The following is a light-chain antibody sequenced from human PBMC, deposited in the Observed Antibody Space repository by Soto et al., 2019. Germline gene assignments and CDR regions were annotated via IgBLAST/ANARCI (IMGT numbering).Light chain of an antibody. Sequence: QSALTQPASVSGSPGQSITISCTGTSSDVGGYNYVSWYQQHPGKAPKLMIYEVSSRPSGVSYRFSASKSGNTASLTISGLQAEDEPDYYCSSYTSSSTYVFGTGTKVTVL. V-gene: IGLV2-14*01. CDR3: SSYTSSSTYV. J-gene: IGLJ1*01. CDR1: SSDVGGYNY. CDR2: EVS.